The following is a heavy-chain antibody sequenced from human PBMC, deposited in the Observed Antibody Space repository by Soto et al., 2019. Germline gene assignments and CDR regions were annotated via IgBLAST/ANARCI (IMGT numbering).Heavy chain of an antibody. CDR2: INHSGST. J-gene: IGHJ5*02. CDR3: ARSSRIRLVWFDP. Sequence: PSETLSLTCAVYGGSFSGYYWSWIRQPPGKGLEWIGEINHSGSTNYNPSLKSRVTISVDTSKNQFSLKLSSVTAADTAVYYCARSSRIRLVWFDPWGQGTLVTV. V-gene: IGHV4-34*01. CDR1: GGSFSGYY. D-gene: IGHD3-10*01.